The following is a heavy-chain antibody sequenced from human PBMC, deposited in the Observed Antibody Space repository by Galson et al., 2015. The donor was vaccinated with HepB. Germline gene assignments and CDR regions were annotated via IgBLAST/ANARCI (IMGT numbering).Heavy chain of an antibody. Sequence: ALRLACAASGFTFTNYAMYWVRQAPGKGLQWVSSISNSGGSTYYAASVKGRFTISRDNSKDTLYLQMNSLRAEDTAVYYWAGFYWYDYWGQGTLVTVSS. CDR3: AGFYWYDY. CDR2: ISNSGGST. J-gene: IGHJ4*02. D-gene: IGHD2-8*02. CDR1: GFTFTNYA. V-gene: IGHV3-23*01.